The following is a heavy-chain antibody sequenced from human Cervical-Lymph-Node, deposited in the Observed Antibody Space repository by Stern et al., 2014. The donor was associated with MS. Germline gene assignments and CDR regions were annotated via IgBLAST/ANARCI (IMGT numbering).Heavy chain of an antibody. D-gene: IGHD6-19*01. CDR2: IYPGDSDT. CDR1: GSNFTSYW. J-gene: IGHJ4*02. CDR3: ARHCAKREQCAFDY. Sequence: EVQLVESGAEVKKPGESLKISCKGSGSNFTSYWIGWVRQMPGKGLEWMGIIYPGDSDTRYSPSFQGQVTISADKSISPACLQWSSLKASDTAMYYCARHCAKREQCAFDYWGQGTLVTVSS. V-gene: IGHV5-51*01.